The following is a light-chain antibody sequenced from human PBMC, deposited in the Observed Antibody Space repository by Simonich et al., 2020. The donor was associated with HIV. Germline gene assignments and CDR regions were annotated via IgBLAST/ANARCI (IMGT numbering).Light chain of an antibody. CDR1: SSDVGSYNL. V-gene: IGLV2-23*02. Sequence: QSALTQPASVAGALGNSITISCTGTSSDVGSYNLVSWYQQDPCKAPKLMIYEVSKRPSGVSNRFSGSKSGNTASLTISGLQAEDEADYYCCSYAGSDTVLFGGGTRLTVL. CDR3: CSYAGSDTVL. CDR2: EVS. J-gene: IGLJ2*01.